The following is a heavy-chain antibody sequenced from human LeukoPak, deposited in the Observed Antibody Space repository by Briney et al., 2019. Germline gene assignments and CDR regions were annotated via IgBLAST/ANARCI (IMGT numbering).Heavy chain of an antibody. CDR3: ARDPCGGDWYAFDI. V-gene: IGHV3-33*01. D-gene: IGHD2-21*02. Sequence: GGSLRLSCAASGFTFSSYGMHWVRQAPGKGLEWVAVIWYDGSNKYYADSVKGRFTISRDNSKNTLYLQMNSLRAEDTAVYYCARDPCGGDWYAFDIWGQGTMVTVSS. CDR1: GFTFSSYG. J-gene: IGHJ3*02. CDR2: IWYDGSNK.